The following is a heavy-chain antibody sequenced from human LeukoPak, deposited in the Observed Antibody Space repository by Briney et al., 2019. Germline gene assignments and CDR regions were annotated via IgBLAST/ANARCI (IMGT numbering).Heavy chain of an antibody. CDR1: GFTFSSYR. CDR2: IWYDGSNK. J-gene: IGHJ1*01. V-gene: IGHV3-30*02. Sequence: GGSLRLSCAASGFTFSSYRMHWVRQAPGKWLEWVAFIWYDGSNKYYADSVKGLFTVSRDNSKNTLYMKMNSLRAEDTAVYYCAKDRDVYYDGSGSLLTHWGQGTLVTVSS. D-gene: IGHD3-22*01. CDR3: AKDRDVYYDGSGSLLTH.